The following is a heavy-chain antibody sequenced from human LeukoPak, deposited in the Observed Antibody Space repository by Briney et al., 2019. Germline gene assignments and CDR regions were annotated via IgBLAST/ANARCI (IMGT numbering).Heavy chain of an antibody. Sequence: GGSLRLSCAASGLTFSSYSMNWVRQAPGKGLEWVSYISSSSSTIYYADSVKGRFTISRDNAKNSLYLQMNSLRAEDTAVYYCARVARGTYYDFWSGDYYYYGMDVWGQGTTVTVSS. CDR1: GLTFSSYS. J-gene: IGHJ6*02. V-gene: IGHV3-48*01. CDR2: ISSSSSTI. CDR3: ARVARGTYYDFWSGDYYYYGMDV. D-gene: IGHD3-3*01.